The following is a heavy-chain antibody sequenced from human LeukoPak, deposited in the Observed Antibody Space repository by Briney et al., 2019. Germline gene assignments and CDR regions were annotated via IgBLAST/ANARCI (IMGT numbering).Heavy chain of an antibody. V-gene: IGHV4-59*01. CDR2: IYYSGST. J-gene: IGHJ4*02. CDR3: ARARAEENYYDSSGAVDY. D-gene: IGHD3-22*01. Sequence: SETLSLTCTVSGGSISSYYWSWIRQPPGKGLEWIGYIYYSGSTNYNPSLKSRVTISVDTSKSQFSLKLSSVTAADTAVYYCARARAEENYYDSSGAVDYWGQGTLVTVSS. CDR1: GGSISSYY.